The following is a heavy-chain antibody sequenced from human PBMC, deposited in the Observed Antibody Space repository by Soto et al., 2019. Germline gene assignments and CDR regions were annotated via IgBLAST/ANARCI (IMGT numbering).Heavy chain of an antibody. J-gene: IGHJ4*02. V-gene: IGHV3-7*04. Sequence: PGGSLRLSCAASGFTLRNSRMSWVRQAPGKGLEWVANIKQDGSDTYYVDSVKGLATIQRDTHKNSLYLQMTTLRAKDTAVYYCATDLGTTKPQHWGQGTLVTVSS. CDR2: IKQDGSDT. CDR1: GFTLRNSR. D-gene: IGHD1-1*01. CDR3: ATDLGTTKPQH.